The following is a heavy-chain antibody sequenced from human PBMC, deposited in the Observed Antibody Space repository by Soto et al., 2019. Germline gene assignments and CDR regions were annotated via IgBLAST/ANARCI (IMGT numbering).Heavy chain of an antibody. J-gene: IGHJ4*02. D-gene: IGHD3-9*01. CDR2: ISSSGSTI. V-gene: IGHV3-48*03. Sequence: HPGGSLRLSCAASGFTFSSYEMNWVRQAPGKGLEWVSYISSSGSTIYYADSVKGRFTISRDNAKNSLYLQMNSLRAEDTAVYYCARDGDYDILTGPLYWGQGTLVTVSS. CDR3: ARDGDYDILTGPLY. CDR1: GFTFSSYE.